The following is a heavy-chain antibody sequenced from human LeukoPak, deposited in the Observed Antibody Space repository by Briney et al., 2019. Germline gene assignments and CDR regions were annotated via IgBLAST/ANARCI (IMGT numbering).Heavy chain of an antibody. V-gene: IGHV1-24*01. J-gene: IGHJ4*02. CDR2: FDPEDGET. CDR3: APGDFYGDYDEV. Sequence: ASVKVSCKVSGYTLTELSMHWVRQAPGKGLEWMGGFDPEDGETIYAQKFQGRVTMTEDTSTDTAYMELSSLRSEDTAVHYCAPGDFYGDYDEVWGQGTLVTVSS. CDR1: GYTLTELS. D-gene: IGHD4-17*01.